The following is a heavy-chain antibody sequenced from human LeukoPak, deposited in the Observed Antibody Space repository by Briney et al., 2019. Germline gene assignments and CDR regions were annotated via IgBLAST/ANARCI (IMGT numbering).Heavy chain of an antibody. CDR2: INPYSGGT. CDR3: ARATSTSSWYHDGFDI. V-gene: IGHV1-2*02. CDR1: GYTFTTYY. Sequence: GASVKVSCKASGYTFTTYYMHWVRQAPGQGPEWMGWINPYSGGTNSAQQFQGRVTMTRDTSISTAYMELSRLRSDDTAVYYCARATSTSSWYHDGFDIWGQGTMVTVSS. D-gene: IGHD6-13*01. J-gene: IGHJ3*02.